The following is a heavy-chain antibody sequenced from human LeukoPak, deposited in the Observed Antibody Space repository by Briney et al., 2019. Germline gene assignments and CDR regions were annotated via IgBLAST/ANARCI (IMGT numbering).Heavy chain of an antibody. J-gene: IGHJ6*02. CDR2: IYHSGST. D-gene: IGHD3-22*01. CDR1: GYSISSGYY. V-gene: IGHV4-38-2*02. Sequence: SETLSLTCTVSGYSISSGYYWGWIRQPPGKGLEWIGSIYHSGSTYYNPSLKSRVTISVDTSKNQFSLKLSSVTAADTAVYYCARDTGSGYSSRGGMDVWGQGTTVTVSS. CDR3: ARDTGSGYSSRGGMDV.